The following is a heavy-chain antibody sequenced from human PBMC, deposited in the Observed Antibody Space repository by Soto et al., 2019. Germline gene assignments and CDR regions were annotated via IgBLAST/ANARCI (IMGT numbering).Heavy chain of an antibody. J-gene: IGHJ4*02. CDR2: ISAYNGNT. D-gene: IGHD3-10*01. CDR1: GYTFTSYG. Sequence: QVQLVQSGAEVKKPGASVKVSCKASGYTFTSYGISWVRQAPGQGLEWMGWISAYNGNTNYAQKLQGRVTMTTDTXXXXXXXXXXXXXXXXXXXXXXXSGADGDYWGQGTLVTVSS. CDR3: XSGADGDY. V-gene: IGHV1-18*01.